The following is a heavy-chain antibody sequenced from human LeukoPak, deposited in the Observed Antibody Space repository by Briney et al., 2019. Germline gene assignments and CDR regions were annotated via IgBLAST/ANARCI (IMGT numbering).Heavy chain of an antibody. CDR1: GFTFSTSA. CDR2: IVVGSGST. J-gene: IGHJ3*02. CDR3: AASLMGPSDSFDI. D-gene: IGHD2-8*01. V-gene: IGHV1-58*02. Sequence: SVRVSCKASGFTFSTSAMQWVRQARGQRLEWIGWIVVGSGSTNHAQKFQERVIITRDTSASTAYMELSSLRSEDTAVYYCAASLMGPSDSFDIWGQGTVVTVSS.